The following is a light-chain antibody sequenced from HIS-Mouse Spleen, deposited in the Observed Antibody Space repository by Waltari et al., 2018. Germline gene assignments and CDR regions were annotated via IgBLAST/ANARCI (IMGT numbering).Light chain of an antibody. CDR3: QQYYSTPYT. CDR2: WAS. CDR1: PSVLYSSNNKNY. J-gene: IGKJ2*01. V-gene: IGKV4-1*01. Sequence: DIVMTQSPDSLAVSLGERATIHCQSSPSVLYSSNNKNYLAWYQQKPGQPPKLLIYWASTRESGVPDRFRGSGSGTDFTLTISSLQAEDVAVYYCQQYYSTPYTFGQGTKLEIK.